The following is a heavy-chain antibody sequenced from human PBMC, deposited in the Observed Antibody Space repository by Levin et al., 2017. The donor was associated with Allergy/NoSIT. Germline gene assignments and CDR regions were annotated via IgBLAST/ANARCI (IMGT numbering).Heavy chain of an antibody. CDR2: ISAYNGNT. V-gene: IGHV1-18*01. CDR1: GYNFTNYG. J-gene: IGHJ6*03. D-gene: IGHD3-3*01. CDR3: ARVGIDFWGVYQKSWGYMDV. Sequence: GESLKISCKASGYNFTNYGISWVRQAPGQGLEWMGWISAYNGNTNYAQKFQGRVTMTIQTSTNTAYMELRSLRPDDTAVYYCARVGIDFWGVYQKSWGYMDVWGQGTTVTVSS.